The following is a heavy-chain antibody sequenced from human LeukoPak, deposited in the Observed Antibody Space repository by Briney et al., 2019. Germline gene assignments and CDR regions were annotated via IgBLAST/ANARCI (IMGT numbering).Heavy chain of an antibody. CDR1: GGSISSYY. CDR3: ARGYCSSTSCHWFDP. V-gene: IGHV4-59*01. J-gene: IGHJ5*02. Sequence: SETLSLTCTVSGGSISSYYWSWIRQPPGKGPEWIGYIYYSGSTNYNPSLKSRVTISVDTSKNQFSLKLSSVTAADTAVYYCARGYCSSTSCHWFDPWGQGTLVTVSS. CDR2: IYYSGST. D-gene: IGHD2-2*01.